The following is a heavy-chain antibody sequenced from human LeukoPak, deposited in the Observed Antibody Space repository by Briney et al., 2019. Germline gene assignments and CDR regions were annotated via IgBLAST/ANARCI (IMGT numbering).Heavy chain of an antibody. J-gene: IGHJ5*02. CDR1: GGSISSSNYY. Sequence: SETLSLTCTVSGGSISSSNYYWGWIRQPPGKGLEWIGSIYYSGSTYYSPSLKSRVTISVDTSKNQFSLKLSSVTAADTAVYYCARERVVAATPGGYWFDPWGQGTLGTVSS. CDR3: ARERVVAATPGGYWFDP. V-gene: IGHV4-39*07. D-gene: IGHD2-15*01. CDR2: IYYSGST.